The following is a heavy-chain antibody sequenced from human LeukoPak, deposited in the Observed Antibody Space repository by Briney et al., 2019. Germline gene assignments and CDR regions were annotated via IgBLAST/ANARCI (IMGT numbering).Heavy chain of an antibody. J-gene: IGHJ4*02. D-gene: IGHD6-19*01. CDR1: GFTVSSNY. Sequence: GGSLRLSCAASGFTVSSNYMSWVRQAPGKGLEWVSVIYSGGNTYYADSVKGRFTISRDNSKNTLYLQMNSLRAEDTAVYYCARGDSSGYYYFDYWGQGTLVTVSS. V-gene: IGHV3-53*01. CDR3: ARGDSSGYYYFDY. CDR2: IYSGGNT.